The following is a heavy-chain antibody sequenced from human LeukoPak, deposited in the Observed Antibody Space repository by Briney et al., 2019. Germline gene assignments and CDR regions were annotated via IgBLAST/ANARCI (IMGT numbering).Heavy chain of an antibody. J-gene: IGHJ4*02. CDR1: GGTFSSYA. D-gene: IGHD3-22*01. V-gene: IGHV1-69*13. CDR3: ARGEAGPYYYDSSGYPFDY. CDR2: IIPIFGTA. Sequence: ASVKASCKASGGTFSSYAISWVRQAPGQGLEWMGGIIPIFGTANYAQKFQGRVTITADESTSTAYMELSSLRSEDTAVYYCARGEAGPYYYDSSGYPFDYWGQGTLVTVSS.